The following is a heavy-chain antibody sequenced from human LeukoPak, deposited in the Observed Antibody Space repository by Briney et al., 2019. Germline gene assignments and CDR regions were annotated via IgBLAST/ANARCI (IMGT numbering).Heavy chain of an antibody. Sequence: SRPTLVKPTETLTLTCTFSGFSLNTRGVGVGWIRQAPGKALEGLALISRDDDKRYRPSLKSRLTITKDTSKNQVALTLANLDPVDTATYYCAHTGSAHGDDWFDPWGQGTLVTVSS. V-gene: IGHV2-5*02. D-gene: IGHD7-27*01. CDR3: AHTGSAHGDDWFDP. CDR2: ISRDDDK. CDR1: GFSLNTRGVG. J-gene: IGHJ5*02.